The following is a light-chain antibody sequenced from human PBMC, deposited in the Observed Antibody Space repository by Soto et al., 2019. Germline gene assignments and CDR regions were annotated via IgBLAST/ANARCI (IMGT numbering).Light chain of an antibody. CDR3: QSYDSSLSGWV. V-gene: IGLV1-40*01. Sequence: QSVLTQPPSVSGAPGQRVTISCTGSSSNIGAGYDVHWYQQLPGTAPKLLIYGNSNRPSGVPDRFSGSKSGTSASLAITGRQAEDDADYNCQSYDSSLSGWVFGGGTKVTVL. J-gene: IGLJ3*02. CDR2: GNS. CDR1: SSNIGAGYD.